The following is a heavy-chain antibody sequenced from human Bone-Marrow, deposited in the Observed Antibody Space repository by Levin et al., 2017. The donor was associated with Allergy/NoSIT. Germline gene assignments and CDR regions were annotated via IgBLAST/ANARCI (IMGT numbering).Heavy chain of an antibody. Sequence: RASETLSLTCTVSDGSISSNNWWHWVRQPPGKRLEWIGEIYHSGNTNYNPSLKSRVTMSVDKSNNQFSLRLTSVTAADTAVYYCARELQAGTYAGFDHWGQGTLVTVSS. CDR3: ARELQAGTYAGFDH. CDR1: DGSISSNNW. J-gene: IGHJ4*02. CDR2: IYHSGNT. D-gene: IGHD3-16*01. V-gene: IGHV4-4*02.